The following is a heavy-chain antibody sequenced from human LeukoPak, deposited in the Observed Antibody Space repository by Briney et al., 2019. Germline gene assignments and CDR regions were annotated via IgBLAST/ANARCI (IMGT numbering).Heavy chain of an antibody. D-gene: IGHD6-6*01. J-gene: IGHJ4*02. Sequence: KPSETLSLTCAVYGGSFSKYFWTWIRQPPGKGLEWIGEINHSGSTNYNPSLKSRVTISLDMSKNQFSLKLNSVTAADTAVYYCARGLRQLVRSWHYWGQGTLVTVSS. V-gene: IGHV4-34*01. CDR1: GGSFSKYF. CDR2: INHSGST. CDR3: ARGLRQLVRSWHY.